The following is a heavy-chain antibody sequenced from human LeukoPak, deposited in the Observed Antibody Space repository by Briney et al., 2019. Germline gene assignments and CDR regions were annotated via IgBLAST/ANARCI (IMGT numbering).Heavy chain of an antibody. CDR3: ARESTVLTPYYYYYYYMDV. J-gene: IGHJ6*03. D-gene: IGHD2-8*01. V-gene: IGHV4-4*07. CDR2: IYISGST. Sequence: SETLSLTCTVSGASISSYYWSWIRQPAGKGLEWIGRIYISGSTNYNPSLKSRATMSVDTSKNQFSLKLTSVTAADTAVYYCARESTVLTPYYYYYYYMDVWGTGTTVTVSS. CDR1: GASISSYY.